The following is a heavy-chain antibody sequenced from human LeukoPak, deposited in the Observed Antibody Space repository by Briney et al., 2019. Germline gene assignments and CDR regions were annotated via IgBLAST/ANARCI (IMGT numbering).Heavy chain of an antibody. D-gene: IGHD2-2*02. CDR2: INPNSGGT. CDR1: GYTFTRYY. V-gene: IGHV1-2*02. CDR3: ARAENIVVVPAAIFDP. J-gene: IGHJ5*02. Sequence: ASVKVSCKASGYTFTRYYMHWVRQAPGQGLEWMGWINPNSGGTNYAQKFQGRVTTTRDTSISTAYMELSRLRSDDTAVYYCARAENIVVVPAAIFDPWGQGTLVTVSS.